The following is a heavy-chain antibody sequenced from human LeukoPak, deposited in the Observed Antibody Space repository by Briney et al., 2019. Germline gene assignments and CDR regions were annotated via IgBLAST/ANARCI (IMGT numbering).Heavy chain of an antibody. CDR3: ARGGVDIVATGKFDY. Sequence: GPSVKASCKVSGYTFTTYDINWVRQATGQGLEWMGWMNPNSGNTPYAQKFQGRDTMTRNTPISTGYMELSSLRSETTAVYYCARGGVDIVATGKFDYWGQGTVVTVSS. CDR2: MNPNSGNT. CDR1: GYTFTTYD. V-gene: IGHV1-8*01. J-gene: IGHJ4*02. D-gene: IGHD5-12*01.